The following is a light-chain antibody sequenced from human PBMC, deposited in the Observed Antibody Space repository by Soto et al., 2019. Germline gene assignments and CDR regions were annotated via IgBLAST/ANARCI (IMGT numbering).Light chain of an antibody. Sequence: EIVLAQSPATLSLSPGERATLSCRASQSVTSNFLACYQQKRGQAPRLLIYGVSSRATGIPDRFSGSGSGTDFTLTISRLEPEDFAVYYCQQYHITPRTFGLGTRVDIK. CDR1: QSVTSNF. CDR2: GVS. CDR3: QQYHITPRT. V-gene: IGKV3-20*01. J-gene: IGKJ5*01.